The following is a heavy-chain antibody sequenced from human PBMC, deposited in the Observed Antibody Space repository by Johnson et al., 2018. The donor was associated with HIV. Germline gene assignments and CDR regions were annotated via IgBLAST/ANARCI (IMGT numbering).Heavy chain of an antibody. D-gene: IGHD3-22*01. V-gene: IGHV3-7*01. J-gene: IGHJ3*01. CDR2: IKQDGREK. Sequence: VQLVESGGGVVQPGRSLRLSCAASGFTFNDNWMGWVRQAPGKGLEWVANIKQDGREKYYVDSVKGRFTISRDNAKNSLYLQMNNLRAEDTAIYYCARVAPFYYYDRPYLVGKSGFDVWGQGTMVSVSS. CDR1: GFTFNDNW. CDR3: ARVAPFYYYDRPYLVGKSGFDV.